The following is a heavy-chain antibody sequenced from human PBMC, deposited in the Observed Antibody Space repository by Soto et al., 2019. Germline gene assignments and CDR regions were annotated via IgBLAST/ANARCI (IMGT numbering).Heavy chain of an antibody. Sequence: GGSLRLSCAASGFTFSSYGMHWVRQAPGKGLEWVAVISYDGSNKYYADSVKGRFTISRDNSKNTLYLQMNSLRAEDTAVYYCAKDGANGVVPAAIGFDYWGQGTLVTVSS. CDR3: AKDGANGVVPAAIGFDY. CDR1: GFTFSSYG. V-gene: IGHV3-30*18. CDR2: ISYDGSNK. D-gene: IGHD2-2*01. J-gene: IGHJ4*02.